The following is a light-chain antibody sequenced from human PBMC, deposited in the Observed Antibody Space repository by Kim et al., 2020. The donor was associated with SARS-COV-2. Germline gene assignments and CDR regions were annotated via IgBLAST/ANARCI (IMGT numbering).Light chain of an antibody. J-gene: IGLJ1*01. CDR3: SSYAGSNNFV. CDR1: SSDVGGYNY. CDR2: DVI. V-gene: IGLV2-8*01. Sequence: QSALTQPPSASGSPGQSVTISCTGTSSDVGGYNYVSWYQQYPGKAPKLMIYDVIKRPSGVPDRFSGSKSGNTASLTVSGLQAEDEADYYCSSYAGSNNFVFGTGTKVTVL.